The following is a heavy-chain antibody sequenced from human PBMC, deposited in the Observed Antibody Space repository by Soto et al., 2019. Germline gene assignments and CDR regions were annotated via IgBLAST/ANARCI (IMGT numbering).Heavy chain of an antibody. D-gene: IGHD3-16*02. Sequence: QSGGSLRLSCAASGFTFSSHAMSWVRQAPGKGLEWVSAISGSGGSTYYADSVKGRFTISRDNSKNTLYLQMNSLRAEDTVVYYCAKDHYDYVWGSYRYTSLTEANFDYWGQGTLVTVSS. CDR1: GFTFSSHA. V-gene: IGHV3-23*01. CDR2: ISGSGGST. J-gene: IGHJ4*02. CDR3: AKDHYDYVWGSYRYTSLTEANFDY.